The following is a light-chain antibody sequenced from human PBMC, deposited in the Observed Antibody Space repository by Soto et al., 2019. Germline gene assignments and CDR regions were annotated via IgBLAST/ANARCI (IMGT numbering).Light chain of an antibody. CDR1: QSISSY. Sequence: DIQMTQSPSSLSASVGDRVTITCRASQSISSYLNWYQQKPGKAPKLLIYAASSLQSGVPSRFSGSGSGTDFTLSISSLQPEDFETSYCQQSYSTPITSGQGTRLEIK. V-gene: IGKV1-39*01. CDR3: QQSYSTPIT. CDR2: AAS. J-gene: IGKJ5*01.